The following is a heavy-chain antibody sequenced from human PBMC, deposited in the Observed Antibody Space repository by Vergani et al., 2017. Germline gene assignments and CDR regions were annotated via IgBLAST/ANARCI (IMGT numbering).Heavy chain of an antibody. CDR3: ARDHPSFGEPYAGFDY. Sequence: EVQLVESGGGLVQPGGSLRLSCAASGFTFSSYSMNWVRQAPGKGLEWVSYISSSGSTIYYADSVKGRFTISRDNAKNSLYLQMNNLRDEETAIYYCARDHPSFGEPYAGFDYWGQGTLVTVSS. J-gene: IGHJ4*02. V-gene: IGHV3-48*02. CDR2: ISSSGSTI. CDR1: GFTFSSYS. D-gene: IGHD3-10*01.